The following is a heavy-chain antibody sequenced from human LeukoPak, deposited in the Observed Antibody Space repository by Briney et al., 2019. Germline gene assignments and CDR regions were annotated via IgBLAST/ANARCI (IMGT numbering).Heavy chain of an antibody. CDR1: GFTFSSYE. J-gene: IGHJ4*02. CDR2: ISSSGSTI. V-gene: IGHV3-48*03. D-gene: IGHD4-23*01. Sequence: GGSLRLSCAASGFTFSSYEMNWVRQAPGKGLEWVSYISSSGSTIYYADSVKGRFTICRGNAKNSLYLQMNSLRAEDTAVYYCARDYGGSSPFDYWGQGTLVTVSS. CDR3: ARDYGGSSPFDY.